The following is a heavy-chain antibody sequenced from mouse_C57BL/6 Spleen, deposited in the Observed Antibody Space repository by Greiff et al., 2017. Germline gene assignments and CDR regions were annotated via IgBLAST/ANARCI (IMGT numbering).Heavy chain of an antibody. CDR1: GFTFSSYG. J-gene: IGHJ4*01. D-gene: IGHD1-3*01. CDR2: ISSGGSYT. V-gene: IGHV5-6*01. CDR3: ASHESGYAMGY. Sequence: EVKLMESGGDLVKPGGSLKLSCAASGFTFSSYGMSWVRQTPDKRLEWVATISSGGSYTYYPDSVKGRFTISRDNAKNTLYLQMSSLKSEDTDMYYCASHESGYAMGYWGQGTSVTVSS.